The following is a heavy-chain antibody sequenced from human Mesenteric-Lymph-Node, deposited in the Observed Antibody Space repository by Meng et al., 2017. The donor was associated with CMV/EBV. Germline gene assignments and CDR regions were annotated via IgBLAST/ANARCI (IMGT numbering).Heavy chain of an antibody. J-gene: IGHJ4*02. CDR3: ARECTSTSCPLGLFDY. D-gene: IGHD2-2*01. CDR1: GGTVTSYT. V-gene: IGHV1-69*01. Sequence: KASGGTVTSYTMSWVRQAPGQGFEWMGGIIPVYDSAKYAQNFQGRVTITADASATTAYMELSSLRSEDTAVYYCARECTSTSCPLGLFDYWGQGTLVTVS. CDR2: IIPVYDSA.